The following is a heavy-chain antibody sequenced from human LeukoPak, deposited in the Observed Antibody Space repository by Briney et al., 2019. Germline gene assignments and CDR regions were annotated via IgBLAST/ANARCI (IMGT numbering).Heavy chain of an antibody. D-gene: IGHD6-25*01. V-gene: IGHV1-2*02. CDR3: ARDRRLASFDY. CDR1: GYPSTGSY. Sequence: ASVKASCKASGYPSTGSYMPWVRQPPGQGLEWMGWINPNSGGTNYAQKFQGRVTMTRDTSISTAYMELSRLRSDDTAVYYCARDRRLASFDYGGQGTLVTVSS. J-gene: IGHJ4*02. CDR2: INPNSGGT.